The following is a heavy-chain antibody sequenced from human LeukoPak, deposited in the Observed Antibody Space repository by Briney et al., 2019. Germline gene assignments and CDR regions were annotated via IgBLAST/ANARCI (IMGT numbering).Heavy chain of an antibody. Sequence: GGSLRLSCAASGFTFSSYWMSWVRQAPGKGLEWVANIKQDGSEKYYVDSVKGRFTISRDNAKNSLYLQMNSLRAEDTAVYYCARDPTFRRNYYYYGMDVWGQGTTVTVSS. D-gene: IGHD2/OR15-2a*01. CDR2: IKQDGSEK. CDR1: GFTFSSYW. CDR3: ARDPTFRRNYYYYGMDV. V-gene: IGHV3-7*01. J-gene: IGHJ6*02.